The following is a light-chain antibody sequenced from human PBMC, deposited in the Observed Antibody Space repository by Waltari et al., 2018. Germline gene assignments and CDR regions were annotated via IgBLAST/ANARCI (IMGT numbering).Light chain of an antibody. J-gene: IGLJ2*01. CDR3: QVWDSNTDLVV. Sequence: SYVLTQPPSASEAPGKTARITCGGDNIGSKSVQWYQQTPGQAPVLVIYYGSDRPSGIPERFSGSNSGNTATLTISRVEVGDEAAYYCQVWDSNTDLVVFGGGTKLTVL. V-gene: IGLV3-21*04. CDR2: YGS. CDR1: NIGSKS.